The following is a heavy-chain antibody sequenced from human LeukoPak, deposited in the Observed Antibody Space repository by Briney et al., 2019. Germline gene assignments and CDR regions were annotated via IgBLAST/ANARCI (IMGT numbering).Heavy chain of an antibody. J-gene: IGHJ4*02. CDR3: ASGRHDFLH. CDR1: GFVFSTYW. CDR2: INLDGTEE. V-gene: IGHV3-7*01. D-gene: IGHD3/OR15-3a*01. Sequence: GGSLRLSCAASGFVFSTYWMTWVRQTPGKGLEWVANINLDGTEEHYVDSSLKGRFTISRDNAKNSLYLQMTSLRVEDTAVYYCASGRHDFLHWGQGTLVTVSS.